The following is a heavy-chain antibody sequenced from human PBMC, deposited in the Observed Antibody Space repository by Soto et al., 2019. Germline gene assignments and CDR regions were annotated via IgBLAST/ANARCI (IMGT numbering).Heavy chain of an antibody. D-gene: IGHD5-12*01. Sequence: QVQLQQWGAGLLKPSETLSLTCAVYGGSFSGYYWSWIRQPPGKGLEWIGEINHSGSTNYNPSLKRRVTISVDTSKNQFSLKLSSVTAADTAVYYCARERASGYDFDYWGQGTLVTVSS. J-gene: IGHJ4*02. V-gene: IGHV4-34*01. CDR2: INHSGST. CDR3: ARERASGYDFDY. CDR1: GGSFSGYY.